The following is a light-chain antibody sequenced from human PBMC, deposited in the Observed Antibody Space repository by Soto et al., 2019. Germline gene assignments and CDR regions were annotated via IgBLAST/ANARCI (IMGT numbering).Light chain of an antibody. CDR3: RSYTDRRTFV. Sequence: QSALTQPRSVSGSPGQSVTISCTGTSSDVGDYSYVSWYQQHPGKAPKLLIYDVTKWPSGVPDRFSGSKSGNTDSLPISGLHAQDEADYDCRSYTDRRTFVFGVGTTLTVL. CDR1: SSDVGDYSY. J-gene: IGLJ1*01. V-gene: IGLV2-11*01. CDR2: DVT.